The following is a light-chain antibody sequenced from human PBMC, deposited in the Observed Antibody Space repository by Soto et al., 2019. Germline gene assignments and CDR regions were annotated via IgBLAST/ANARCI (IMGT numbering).Light chain of an antibody. V-gene: IGLV1-40*01. CDR2: GNT. CDR1: SSNIGAGYD. J-gene: IGLJ3*02. Sequence: QSVLTQPPSVSGAPGQRVTISCTGGSSNIGAGYDVHWYQQLPGTAPKLLVSGNTNRPSGVPDRFFGSKSGTSASLAITGLQAEDEADYYCQSFDSSLSGWVFGGGTKLTVL. CDR3: QSFDSSLSGWV.